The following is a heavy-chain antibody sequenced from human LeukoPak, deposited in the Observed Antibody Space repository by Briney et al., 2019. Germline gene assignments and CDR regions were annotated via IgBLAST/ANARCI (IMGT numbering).Heavy chain of an antibody. CDR2: IYYSGST. V-gene: IGHV4-61*05. Sequence: SETLSLTCTVSGGSISSSSYYWGWIRQPPGKGLEWIGYIYYSGSTNYNPSLKSRVVISVDTSKNQFSLKLSSVTAADTAVYYCARGYSSSWYFNWFDPWGQGTLVTVSS. D-gene: IGHD6-13*01. J-gene: IGHJ5*02. CDR3: ARGYSSSWYFNWFDP. CDR1: GGSISSSSYY.